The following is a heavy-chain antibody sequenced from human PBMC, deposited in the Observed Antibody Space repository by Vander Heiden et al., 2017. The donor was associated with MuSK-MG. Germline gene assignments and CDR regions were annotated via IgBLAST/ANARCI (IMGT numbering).Heavy chain of an antibody. CDR2: IYWNDDK. V-gene: IGHV2-5*01. D-gene: IGHD4-17*01. J-gene: IGHJ4*02. CDR1: GFSLSTSGVG. Sequence: QITLKESGPTLVKPTQTLTLTCTFSGFSLSTSGVGVGWIRQPPGKALEWLALIYWNDDKRYSPSLKSRLTITKDTSKNQVVLTMTNMDPVDTATYYCAHRAYGDSTFYFDYWGQGTLVTVSS. CDR3: AHRAYGDSTFYFDY.